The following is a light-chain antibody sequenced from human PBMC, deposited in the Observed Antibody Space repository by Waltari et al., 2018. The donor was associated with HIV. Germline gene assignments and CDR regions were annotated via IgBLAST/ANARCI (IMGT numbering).Light chain of an antibody. CDR3: QVWDGRGDPVI. Sequence: SYVLTQPPSVSVAPGQTARITCGGNNIAATKSVHWYRLNPGQAQVVVIVDDLDRPSGIPDRFSGSSSGDTATLTISRAEAGDEADYYCQVWDGRGDPVIFGGGTKLAVV. CDR1: NIAATKS. V-gene: IGLV3-21*02. CDR2: DDL. J-gene: IGLJ2*01.